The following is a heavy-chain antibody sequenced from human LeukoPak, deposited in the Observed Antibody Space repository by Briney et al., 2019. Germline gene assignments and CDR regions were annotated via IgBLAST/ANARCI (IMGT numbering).Heavy chain of an antibody. J-gene: IGHJ4*01. CDR1: GGTFTTQA. D-gene: IGHD2-2*02. Sequence: GASVKVSCKASGGTFTTQALSWLRQAPGQGLEWLGVIIPVLGPPNYAQKFQGRVTITADESTNTVSLEVASLTSHDTAVYYWERRCFTSSFDFWGLGTLVTVSS. CDR2: IIPVLGPP. V-gene: IGHV1-69*13. CDR3: ERRCFTSSFDF.